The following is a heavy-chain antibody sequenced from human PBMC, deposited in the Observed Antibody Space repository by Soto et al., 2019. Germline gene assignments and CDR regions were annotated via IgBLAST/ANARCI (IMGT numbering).Heavy chain of an antibody. D-gene: IGHD2-15*01. CDR3: VRGGGGGLFDP. V-gene: IGHV3-11*06. CDR2: ISPGSRYP. CDR1: GFTFGDSY. Sequence: GGSLRLYCAGSGFTFGDSYMSWIRQAPGKGLEWLSYISPGSRYPAYADSVKGRFTISRDNAKRALYLQMMSLTAEDTAIYYCVRGGGGGLFDPWGQGTMVTVSS. J-gene: IGHJ5*02.